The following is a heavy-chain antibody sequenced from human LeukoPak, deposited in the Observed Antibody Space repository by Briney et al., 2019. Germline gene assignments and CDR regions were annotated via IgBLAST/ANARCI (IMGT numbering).Heavy chain of an antibody. D-gene: IGHD6-19*01. CDR1: GFTFSSYA. Sequence: PGRSLRLSCAASGFTFSSYAMHWVRQAPGKGLEWVAVISYDGSNKYYADSVKGRFTISRDNSKNTLYLQMNSLRAEDTAVYYCARTSTYSSGWLFDYWGQGTLVTVPS. CDR3: ARTSTYSSGWLFDY. J-gene: IGHJ4*02. CDR2: ISYDGSNK. V-gene: IGHV3-30*04.